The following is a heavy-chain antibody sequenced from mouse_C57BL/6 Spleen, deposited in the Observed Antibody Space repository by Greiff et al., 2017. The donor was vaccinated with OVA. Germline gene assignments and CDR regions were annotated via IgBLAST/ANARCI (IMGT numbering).Heavy chain of an antibody. CDR3: ARGGGSGYDAMDY. J-gene: IGHJ4*01. D-gene: IGHD3-2*02. Sequence: EVKLMESGGGLVKPGGSLKLSCAASGFTFSDYGMHWVRQAPEKGLEWVAYISSGSSTIYYADTVKGRFTISRDNAKNTLFLQMTSLRSEDTAMYYGARGGGSGYDAMDYWGQGTSVTVSS. CDR2: ISSGSSTI. V-gene: IGHV5-17*01. CDR1: GFTFSDYG.